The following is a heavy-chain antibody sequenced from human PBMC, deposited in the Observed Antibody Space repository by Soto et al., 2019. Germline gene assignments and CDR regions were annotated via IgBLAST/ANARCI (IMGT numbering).Heavy chain of an antibody. J-gene: IGHJ4*02. CDR3: AWIGYCSGGSCYSPDY. CDR2: IIPIFGTA. Sequence: QVQLVQSGAEVKKPGSSVKVSCKASGGTFSSYAISWVRQAPGQGLEWMGGIIPIFGTANYAQKFQGRVTITADESTSTAYMELSSLRSEVTAVYYCAWIGYCSGGSCYSPDYWGQGTLVTVSS. V-gene: IGHV1-69*12. D-gene: IGHD2-15*01. CDR1: GGTFSSYA.